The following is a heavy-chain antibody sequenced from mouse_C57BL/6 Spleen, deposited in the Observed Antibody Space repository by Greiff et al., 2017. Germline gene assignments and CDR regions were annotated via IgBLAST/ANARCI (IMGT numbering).Heavy chain of an antibody. CDR2: IDPSDSYT. Sequence: QVQLQQPGAELVKPGASVKLSCKASGYTFTSYWMQWVKQRPGQGLEWIGEIDPSDSYTNYNQKFKGKATLTVDTSSSTAYMQLSSLTSEDSAVYYCARRSSWDAFAYWGQGTLVTVSA. D-gene: IGHD4-1*01. CDR3: ARRSSWDAFAY. V-gene: IGHV1-50*01. J-gene: IGHJ3*01. CDR1: GYTFTSYW.